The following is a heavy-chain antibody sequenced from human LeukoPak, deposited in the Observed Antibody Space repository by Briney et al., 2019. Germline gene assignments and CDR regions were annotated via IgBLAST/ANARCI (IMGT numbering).Heavy chain of an antibody. D-gene: IGHD3-10*01. CDR2: IYYSGST. J-gene: IGHJ4*02. CDR1: GDSISSHY. Sequence: ETLSLTCTVSGDSISSHYWSWIRQPPGKGLEWIGYIYYSGSTNYNPSLKSRVTMSVDTSKNQCSLKLSSVTAADTAVYYCARLVISYYYGSGSYPEGYFDYWGQGTLVTVSS. V-gene: IGHV4-59*11. CDR3: ARLVISYYYGSGSYPEGYFDY.